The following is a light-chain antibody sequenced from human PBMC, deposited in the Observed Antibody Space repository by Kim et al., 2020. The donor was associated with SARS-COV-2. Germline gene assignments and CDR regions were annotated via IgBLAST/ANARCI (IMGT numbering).Light chain of an antibody. CDR1: KLGDKY. CDR2: QDS. V-gene: IGLV3-1*01. CDR3: QAWDSSTVV. Sequence: VSPGQTASITCSGDKLGDKYACWYQQKPGQSPVLVNYQDSKRPSGIPERFSGSNSGNTATLTISGTQAMDEADYYCQAWDSSTVVFGGGTQLTVL. J-gene: IGLJ2*01.